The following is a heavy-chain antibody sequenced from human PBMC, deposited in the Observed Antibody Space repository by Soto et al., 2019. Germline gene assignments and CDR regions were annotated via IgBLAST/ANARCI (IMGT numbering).Heavy chain of an antibody. Sequence: HPGGSLRLSCAASGFTFSSYGMHWVRQAPGKGLEWVAVIWYDGSNKYYADSVKGRFTSSRDNSKNTLYLQMNSLRAEDTAVYYCAKKASVGPIAVAYYFDYWGHGTLVTVSS. CDR3: AKKASVGPIAVAYYFDY. V-gene: IGHV3-33*06. CDR2: IWYDGSNK. D-gene: IGHD6-19*01. J-gene: IGHJ4*01. CDR1: GFTFSSYG.